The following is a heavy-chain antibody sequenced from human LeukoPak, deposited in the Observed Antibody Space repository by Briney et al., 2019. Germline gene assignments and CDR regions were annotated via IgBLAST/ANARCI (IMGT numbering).Heavy chain of an antibody. Sequence: GGSLRLSCAASGFTFSSYRMHWVRQTPGEGLVWVSRINRDGSTTNYADSVKGRFTISRDNAKNTLYLQMNSLRAEDAAVYYCARDEGTYGMDVWGQGTTVTVSS. J-gene: IGHJ6*02. V-gene: IGHV3-74*01. D-gene: IGHD1-1*01. CDR3: ARDEGTYGMDV. CDR1: GFTFSSYR. CDR2: INRDGSTT.